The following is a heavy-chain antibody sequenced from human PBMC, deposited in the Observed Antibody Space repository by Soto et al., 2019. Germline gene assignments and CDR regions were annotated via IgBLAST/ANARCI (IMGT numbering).Heavy chain of an antibody. Sequence: SETLSLTCAVYGGSFSGYYWSWIRQPPGKGLEWIGEINHSGSTNYNPSLKSRVTISVDTSKNQFSLKLSSVTAADTAVYYCARGVLRYFDRQSSSPKFDPWGQGTLVTVSS. V-gene: IGHV4-34*01. CDR3: ARGVLRYFDRQSSSPKFDP. J-gene: IGHJ5*02. CDR1: GGSFSGYY. CDR2: INHSGST. D-gene: IGHD3-9*01.